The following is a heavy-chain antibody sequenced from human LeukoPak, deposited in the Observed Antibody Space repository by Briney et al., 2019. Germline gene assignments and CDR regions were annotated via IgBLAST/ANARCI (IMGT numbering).Heavy chain of an antibody. CDR1: GFTFSSYS. D-gene: IGHD3-9*01. J-gene: IGHJ5*02. Sequence: GGSLRLSCAASGFTFSSYSMNWVRQAPGKGLEWVSSISSISSYIYYADSVKGRFTISRDNAKNSLYLQMNSLRAEDKAVYYCAREGYDILTGYYNDWFDPWGQGTLVTVSS. CDR3: AREGYDILTGYYNDWFDP. CDR2: ISSISSYI. V-gene: IGHV3-21*01.